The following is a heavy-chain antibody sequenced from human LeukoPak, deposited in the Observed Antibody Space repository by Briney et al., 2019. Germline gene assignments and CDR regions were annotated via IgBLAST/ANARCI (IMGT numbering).Heavy chain of an antibody. CDR1: YY. Sequence: YYWGWIRQPPGKGLEWIGTMYNSGSTDYNPSLESRVTISVDMSKNQFSLKLSSVTAANTAVYYCAREADRWFDPWGQGTLVTVSS. CDR3: AREADRWFDP. V-gene: IGHV4-39*07. J-gene: IGHJ5*02. CDR2: MYNSGST.